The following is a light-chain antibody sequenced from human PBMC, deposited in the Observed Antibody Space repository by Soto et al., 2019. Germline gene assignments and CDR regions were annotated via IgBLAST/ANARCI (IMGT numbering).Light chain of an antibody. CDR2: SNN. CDR3: AAWYDSLNGWV. CDR1: SSNIGSNT. Sequence: QSVLTQPPSASGTPGQRVTISCSGSSSNIGSNTVNWYQQFPGTAPKLLIFSNNQRPSGVPDRFSGSKSGTSASLAISGLQSEDEADCYCAAWYDSLNGWVFGGGTKLTVL. V-gene: IGLV1-44*01. J-gene: IGLJ3*02.